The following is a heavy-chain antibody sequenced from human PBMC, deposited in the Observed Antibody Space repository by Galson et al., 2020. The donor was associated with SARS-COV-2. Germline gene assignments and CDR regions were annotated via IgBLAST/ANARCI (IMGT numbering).Heavy chain of an antibody. CDR2: IKQDGSEK. J-gene: IGHJ4*02. Sequence: GESLKISCAASGFTFSSYWMSWVRQAPGKGLEWVANIKQDGSEKYYVDSVKGRFTISRDNAKNSLYLQMNSLRAEDTAVYYCAREVHDFWSGYYHYWGQGTLVTVSS. D-gene: IGHD3-3*01. CDR1: GFTFSSYW. CDR3: AREVHDFWSGYYHY. V-gene: IGHV3-7*01.